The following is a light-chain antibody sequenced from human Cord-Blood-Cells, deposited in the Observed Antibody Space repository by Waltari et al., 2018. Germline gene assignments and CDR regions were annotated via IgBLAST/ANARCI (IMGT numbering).Light chain of an antibody. Sequence: QSPSSLSASVGDRVTITCRASQSISSYLNWYQQKPEKAPKLLIYAASSLQSGVPSRFSGSGSGTDFTLTISSLQPEDFATYYCQQSYSTPRTFGQGTKLEIK. V-gene: IGKV1-39*01. CDR1: QSISSY. J-gene: IGKJ2*01. CDR3: QQSYSTPRT. CDR2: AAS.